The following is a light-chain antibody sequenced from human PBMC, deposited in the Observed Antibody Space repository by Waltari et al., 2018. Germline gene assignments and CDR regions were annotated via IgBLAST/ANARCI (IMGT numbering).Light chain of an antibody. CDR3: QQYGSSWT. Sequence: EIVLTQSPGPLSLSPGERATLSCRASQSVCSSYIPGYQQNPGQAPRHLIYGASSRATGIPDSVSGSGSGTDFTFTISRLEPEDCAVYYCQQYGSSWTCGQGTKVEIK. CDR1: QSVCSSY. V-gene: IGKV3-20*01. CDR2: GAS. J-gene: IGKJ1*01.